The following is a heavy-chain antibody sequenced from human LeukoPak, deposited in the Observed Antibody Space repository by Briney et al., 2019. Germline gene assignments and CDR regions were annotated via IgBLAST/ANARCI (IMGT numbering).Heavy chain of an antibody. CDR2: FDPEDGET. Sequence: ASVKVSCKVSGYTLTELSMHWVRQAPGKGLEWMGGFDPEDGETIYAQKFQGRVTMTEDTSADTAYMELSSLRSEDTAVYYCATITYGSGTRDAFDIWGQGTMVTVSS. J-gene: IGHJ3*02. V-gene: IGHV1-24*01. D-gene: IGHD3-10*01. CDR1: GYTLTELS. CDR3: ATITYGSGTRDAFDI.